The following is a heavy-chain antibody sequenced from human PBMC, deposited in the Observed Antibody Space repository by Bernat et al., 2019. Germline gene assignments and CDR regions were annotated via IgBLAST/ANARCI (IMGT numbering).Heavy chain of an antibody. J-gene: IGHJ4*01. Sequence: QVQLVESGGGVVQPGRSLRLSCAAAGFSLHNYNMHWVRQSPGKGLEWVALIWYDGTKQFYVDSVKVRFTISRDNSKNTLYLQMNTLRAEDAAVYYCAREGYDSNWDTHYFDFWGRGTLVTVSS. CDR1: GFSLHNYN. CDR2: IWYDGTKQ. V-gene: IGHV3-33*01. CDR3: AREGYDSNWDTHYFDF. D-gene: IGHD1/OR15-1a*01.